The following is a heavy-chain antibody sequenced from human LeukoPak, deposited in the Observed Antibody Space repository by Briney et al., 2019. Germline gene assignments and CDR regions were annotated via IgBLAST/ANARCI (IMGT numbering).Heavy chain of an antibody. CDR3: ARFITFGAFNWFDP. Sequence: SQTLSLTCAVSGGSISSGGYSWSWIRQPPGKGLEWIGYIYHSGSTYYNPSLKSRVTISVDTSKNQFSLKLSSVTAADTAVYYCARFITFGAFNWFDPWGQGTLVTVSS. CDR2: IYHSGST. J-gene: IGHJ5*02. CDR1: GGSISSGGYS. D-gene: IGHD3-16*01. V-gene: IGHV4-30-2*05.